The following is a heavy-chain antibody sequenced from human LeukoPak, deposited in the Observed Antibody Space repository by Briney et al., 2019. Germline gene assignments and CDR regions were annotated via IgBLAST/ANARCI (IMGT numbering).Heavy chain of an antibody. J-gene: IGHJ6*02. Sequence: GGSLRLPCAASGFTFSSYSMNWVRQAPGKGLEWVSYISSSSSTIYYADSVKGRFTISRDNAKNSLYLQMNSLRAEDTAVYYCAGGYSSGWIYYYYYGMDVWGQGTTVTVSS. V-gene: IGHV3-48*01. D-gene: IGHD6-19*01. CDR1: GFTFSSYS. CDR2: ISSSSSTI. CDR3: AGGYSSGWIYYYYYGMDV.